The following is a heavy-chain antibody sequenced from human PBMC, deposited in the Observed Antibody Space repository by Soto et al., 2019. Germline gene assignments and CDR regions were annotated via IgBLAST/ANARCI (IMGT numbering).Heavy chain of an antibody. Sequence: QVQLVQSGAEGKKPGASLKVSCKASDSTFTNYGISWVRQAHGLGLEWMRWISAYNGNTKYAQKLQGRVTMTTDTSTSTAYMELRSLRSDDTAVYYCARHRRDQLLLNNRFDPWGQGTLVTASS. CDR3: ARHRRDQLLLNNRFDP. CDR2: ISAYNGNT. CDR1: DSTFTNYG. V-gene: IGHV1-18*01. D-gene: IGHD2-15*01. J-gene: IGHJ5*02.